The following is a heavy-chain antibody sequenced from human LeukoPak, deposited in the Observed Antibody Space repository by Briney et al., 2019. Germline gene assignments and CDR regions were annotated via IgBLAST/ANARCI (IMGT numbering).Heavy chain of an antibody. Sequence: GSLRLSCAASGFTFSGSALHWVRQASGKGLEWVGRIRSTANGYATAYAASVKGRFTISRDDSKNTAYLQMDSLKTGDTAVYYCTGNYYGSGSYADFDYWGQGTLVTVSS. CDR1: GFTFSGSA. D-gene: IGHD3-10*01. CDR2: IRSTANGYAT. V-gene: IGHV3-73*01. CDR3: TGNYYGSGSYADFDY. J-gene: IGHJ4*02.